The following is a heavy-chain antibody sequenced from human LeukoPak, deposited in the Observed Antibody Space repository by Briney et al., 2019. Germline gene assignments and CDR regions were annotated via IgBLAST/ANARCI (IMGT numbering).Heavy chain of an antibody. D-gene: IGHD3-10*01. CDR1: GYSISSGYY. V-gene: IGHV4-38-2*02. CDR2: IYHSGST. CDR3: ARAFTMVRGVITPYYFDY. Sequence: SETLSLTCTVSGYSISSGYYWGWIRQPPGKGLEWIGSIYHSGSTYYNPSLKSRVTISVDTSKNQFSLKLSSVTAADTAVYYCARAFTMVRGVITPYYFDYWGQGTLVTVSS. J-gene: IGHJ4*02.